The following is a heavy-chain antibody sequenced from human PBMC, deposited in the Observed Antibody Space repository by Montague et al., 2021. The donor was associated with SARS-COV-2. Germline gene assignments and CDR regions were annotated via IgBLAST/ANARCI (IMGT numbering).Heavy chain of an antibody. CDR3: ARGYYDSSGYYATVGVH. Sequence: SLRLSCAAFGFTVSSNYMSWVRQAPGKGLEWVSVIYSGGSTYYADSVKGRFTISRDNSKNTLYLQMNSLRAEDTAVYYCARGYYDSSGYYATVGVHWGQGTLVTVSS. J-gene: IGHJ4*02. D-gene: IGHD3-22*01. CDR2: IYSGGST. V-gene: IGHV3-66*01. CDR1: GFTVSSNY.